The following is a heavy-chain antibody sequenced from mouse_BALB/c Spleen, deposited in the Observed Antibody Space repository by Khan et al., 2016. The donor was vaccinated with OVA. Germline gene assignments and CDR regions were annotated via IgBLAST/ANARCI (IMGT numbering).Heavy chain of an antibody. Sequence: QVRLQQSGAELAKPGASVKMSCKASGYTFINYWILWIKQRPGQGLEWIGYINPSTGYTEYNQNFKDKATLTADKSSSTAYMQLSSLTSEDSTVYYCARRRLRWDLDYWGQGTTLTVSS. J-gene: IGHJ2*01. V-gene: IGHV1-7*01. D-gene: IGHD1-1*01. CDR2: INPSTGYT. CDR1: GYTFINYW. CDR3: ARRRLRWDLDY.